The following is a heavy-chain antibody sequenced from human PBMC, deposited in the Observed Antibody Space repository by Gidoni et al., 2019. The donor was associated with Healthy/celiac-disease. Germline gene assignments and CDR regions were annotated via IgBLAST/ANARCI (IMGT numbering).Heavy chain of an antibody. CDR2: IRSKANSYAT. CDR3: TRQRPDSSSWYDWSYYYYYGMDV. Sequence: EVQLVESGGGLVQPGGSLKLSCAASGFTFRGSAMHWVRQASGKGLEWVGRIRSKANSYATAYAASVKGRFTISRDDSKNTAYLQMNSLKTEDTAVYYCTRQRPDSSSWYDWSYYYYYGMDVWGRGTTVTVSS. CDR1: GFTFRGSA. V-gene: IGHV3-73*02. J-gene: IGHJ6*02. D-gene: IGHD6-13*01.